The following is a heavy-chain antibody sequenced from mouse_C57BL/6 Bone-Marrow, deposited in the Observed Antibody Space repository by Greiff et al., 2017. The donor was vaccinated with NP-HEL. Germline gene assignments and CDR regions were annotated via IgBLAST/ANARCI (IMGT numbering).Heavy chain of an antibody. J-gene: IGHJ4*01. D-gene: IGHD1-1*01. V-gene: IGHV14-2*01. CDR3: ARDYGSFYYYAMDY. CDR1: GFNIKDYY. CDR2: IDPEDGET. Sequence: VQLKESGAELVKPGASVKLSCTASGFNIKDYYMHWVKQRTEQGLEWIGRIDPEDGETKYAPKFQGKATITADTSSNTAYLQLSSLTSEDTAVYYRARDYGSFYYYAMDYWGQGTSVTVSS.